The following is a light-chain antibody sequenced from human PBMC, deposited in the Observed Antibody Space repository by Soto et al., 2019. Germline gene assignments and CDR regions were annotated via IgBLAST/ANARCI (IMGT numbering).Light chain of an antibody. V-gene: IGKV3-20*01. J-gene: IGKJ4*02. CDR3: QQYETFPRT. CDR1: QSLSNNY. CDR2: GAS. Sequence: EIVLTQSPGTLSLSPGDRATLSCRASQSLSNNYLAWYQQKSGQAPRLLIYGASRRATDIPDSFSGSGSGADFTLTITRLEPADFAVYFCQQYETFPRTFGRGNKVE.